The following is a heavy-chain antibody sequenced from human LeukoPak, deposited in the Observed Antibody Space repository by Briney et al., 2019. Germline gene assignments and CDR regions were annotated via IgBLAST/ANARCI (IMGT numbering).Heavy chain of an antibody. CDR3: ARRVDGSGPHDH. CDR2: IYDSRTT. CDR1: GRSISSSSYY. V-gene: IGHV4-39*01. D-gene: IGHD3-10*01. J-gene: IGHJ4*02. Sequence: SETLSLTCTVSGRSISSSSYYWGWIRQPPWNGLEWIVGIYDSRTTHYNRSPSSPVTISVDTSKNQSSLKLSSVTAADTAVYSCARRVDGSGPHDHWGQGTLVTVSS.